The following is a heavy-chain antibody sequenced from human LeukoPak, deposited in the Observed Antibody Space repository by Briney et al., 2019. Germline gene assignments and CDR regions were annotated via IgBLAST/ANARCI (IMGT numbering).Heavy chain of an antibody. V-gene: IGHV3-23*01. D-gene: IGHD1-1*01. CDR2: ISGNGGPT. J-gene: IGHJ4*02. Sequence: GGSLRLSCAASGFTFNNYAMTWVRQAPGKGLEWVSSISGNGGPTFYTDSVKGRFTVSRDNSRNTLFLQMNNLRAEDTAVYYCARVSVWSNYYFDFWGQGTLVTVSS. CDR3: ARVSVWSNYYFDF. CDR1: GFTFNNYA.